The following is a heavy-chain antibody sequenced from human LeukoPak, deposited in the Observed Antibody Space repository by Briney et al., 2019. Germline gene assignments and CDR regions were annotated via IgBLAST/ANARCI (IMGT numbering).Heavy chain of an antibody. CDR3: ARGKHTAAIPDY. V-gene: IGHV3-74*01. Sequence: GGSLRLSCAASGFTFSSYWMHWVRQAPGKGLVWVSRINSDGSSTSYADSVKGRFTTSRDNAKNTLYLQMNSLRAEDTAVYYCARGKHTAAIPDYWGQGTLVTVSS. D-gene: IGHD6-13*01. CDR1: GFTFSSYW. CDR2: INSDGSST. J-gene: IGHJ4*02.